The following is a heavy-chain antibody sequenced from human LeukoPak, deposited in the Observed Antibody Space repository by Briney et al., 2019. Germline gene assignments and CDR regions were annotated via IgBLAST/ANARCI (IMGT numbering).Heavy chain of an antibody. Sequence: SETLSLTCTVSGGSISSYYWSWIRQPAGKGLERIGRIYSSGSTNYNPSLKSRVTMSLDMSKNQFSLKLSSATAADTAMYYCARDGMAGGWGQGILVTVSS. V-gene: IGHV4-4*07. CDR2: IYSSGST. CDR1: GGSISSYY. J-gene: IGHJ4*02. CDR3: ARDGMAGG. D-gene: IGHD6-19*01.